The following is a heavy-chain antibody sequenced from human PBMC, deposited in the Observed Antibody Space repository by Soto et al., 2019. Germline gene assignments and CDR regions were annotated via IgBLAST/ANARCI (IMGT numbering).Heavy chain of an antibody. V-gene: IGHV5-51*01. Sequence: PGESLKISCKGSGYSFTSYWIGWVRQMPGKGLEWMGIIYPGDSDTRYSPSFQGQVTISADKSISTAYLQWSSLKASDTAMYYCARRPTYGDYFGGAFDIWGQGTMVTVSS. J-gene: IGHJ3*02. D-gene: IGHD4-17*01. CDR3: ARRPTYGDYFGGAFDI. CDR2: IYPGDSDT. CDR1: GYSFTSYW.